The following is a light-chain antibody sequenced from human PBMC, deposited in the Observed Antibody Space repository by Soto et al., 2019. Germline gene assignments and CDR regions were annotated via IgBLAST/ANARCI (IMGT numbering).Light chain of an antibody. V-gene: IGLV2-23*01. CDR3: CSFARRSTLI. J-gene: IGLJ2*01. CDR2: EGG. Sequence: QSALTQPASVSGSPGQSITISCTGTSSDVGNYNLVSWYQQYPGKAPKLMIYEGGKRPSGVSNRFSGSKSGNTASLTSSGLQAEDEADYYCCSFARRSTLIFGGGTKVTVL. CDR1: SSDVGNYNL.